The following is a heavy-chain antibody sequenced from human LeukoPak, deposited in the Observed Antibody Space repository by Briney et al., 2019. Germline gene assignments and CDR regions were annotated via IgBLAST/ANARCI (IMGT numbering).Heavy chain of an antibody. D-gene: IGHD3-22*01. V-gene: IGHV1-2*02. CDR2: INPNSGGT. CDR3: ARDRTYYDSSGSFGY. Sequence: ASVKVSFKASGYTFTGYYMHWVRQAPGQGLEWMGWINPNSGGTNYAQKFQGRVTMTRGTSISTAYMELSRLRSDDTAVYYCARDRTYYDSSGSFGYWGQGTLVTVSS. J-gene: IGHJ4*02. CDR1: GYTFTGYY.